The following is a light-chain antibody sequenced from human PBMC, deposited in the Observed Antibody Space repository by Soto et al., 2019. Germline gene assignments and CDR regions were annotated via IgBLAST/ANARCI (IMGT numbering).Light chain of an antibody. CDR1: QSVSSY. CDR3: QQYGDSPLT. V-gene: IGKV3-20*01. Sequence: IVLTQSPGTLSLSPGERATLSCRASQSVSSYLAWYQQKPGQAPRLLIYGASSRATGIPDRFSGSGSGTDFTLTISRLEPEDFAVYYCQQYGDSPLTFGGGTKVDI. CDR2: GAS. J-gene: IGKJ4*01.